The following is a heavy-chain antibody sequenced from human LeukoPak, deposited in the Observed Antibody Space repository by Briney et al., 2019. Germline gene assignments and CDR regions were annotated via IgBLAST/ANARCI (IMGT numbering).Heavy chain of an antibody. V-gene: IGHV3-33*01. CDR2: IWYDGTNK. Sequence: GGSLRLSCAASGFTFSSCGMHWVRQAPGKGLEWVAVIWYDGTNKYYADSVKGRFTIPRDNSKNTLYLQMNSLRAEDTAVYYCARGRDGYNWIDYWGQGTLVTVSS. D-gene: IGHD5-24*01. CDR3: ARGRDGYNWIDY. J-gene: IGHJ4*02. CDR1: GFTFSSCG.